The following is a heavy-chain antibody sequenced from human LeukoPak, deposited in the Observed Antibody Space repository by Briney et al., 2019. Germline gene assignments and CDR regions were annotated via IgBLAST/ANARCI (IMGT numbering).Heavy chain of an antibody. V-gene: IGHV1-2*02. CDR2: IYPNSGGT. J-gene: IGHJ6*03. Sequence: ASVKVSCKASGYTFTGYYMHWVRQAPGQGLEWMGWIYPNSGGTNYAQKFQGRVTMTRDTSISTAYMELSRLRSDDTAVYYCARDLRVLRKNPNMDVWGKGTTVTVSS. D-gene: IGHD3-3*01. CDR3: ARDLRVLRKNPNMDV. CDR1: GYTFTGYY.